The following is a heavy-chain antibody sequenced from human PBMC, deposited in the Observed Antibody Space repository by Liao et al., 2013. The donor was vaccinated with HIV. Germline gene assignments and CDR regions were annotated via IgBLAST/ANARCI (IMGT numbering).Heavy chain of an antibody. V-gene: IGHV4-59*01. D-gene: IGHD4-17*01. J-gene: IGHJ4*02. CDR3: ARGRGDYPFYFDS. CDR2: IYYSGST. Sequence: HVQLQESGPGLVKPSETLALTCTVSGDSMSPYYWSWIRQTPGKGLEWIAYIYYSGSTTYNPSLKSRVTMSVDTSKNQFSLRLISLTPADTAVYYCARGRGDYPFYFDSWGQGTLVTVSS. CDR1: GDSMSPYY.